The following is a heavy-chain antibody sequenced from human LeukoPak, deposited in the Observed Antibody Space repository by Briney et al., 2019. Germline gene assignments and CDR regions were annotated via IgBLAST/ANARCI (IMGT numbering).Heavy chain of an antibody. CDR3: ATDYYDSSGQFDY. Sequence: EASVKVSCKASGYTFTSYDINWVRQATGQGLEWMGWMNPNSGNTGYAQKFQGRVTITRNTSISTAYMELSSLRSEDTAVYYCATDYYDSSGQFDYWGQGTLVTVSS. V-gene: IGHV1-8*03. D-gene: IGHD3-22*01. J-gene: IGHJ4*02. CDR2: MNPNSGNT. CDR1: GYTFTSYD.